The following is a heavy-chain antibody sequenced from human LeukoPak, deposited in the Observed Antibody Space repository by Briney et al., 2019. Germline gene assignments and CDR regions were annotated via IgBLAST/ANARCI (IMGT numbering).Heavy chain of an antibody. J-gene: IGHJ4*02. D-gene: IGHD3-16*01. Sequence: GGSLRLSCAASGFTFSSYEMNWVRQAPGKGLEWVSYISSSGSTIYYADSVKGRFTISRDNAKNSLYLQMNSLRAEDTAVYYCARDRIVITFGGALFDYWGQGTLVTVSS. CDR1: GFTFSSYE. CDR3: ARDRIVITFGGALFDY. V-gene: IGHV3-48*03. CDR2: ISSSGSTI.